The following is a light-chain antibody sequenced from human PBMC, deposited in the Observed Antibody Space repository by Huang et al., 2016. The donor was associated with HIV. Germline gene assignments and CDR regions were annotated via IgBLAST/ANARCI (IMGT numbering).Light chain of an antibody. CDR1: QRISSH. Sequence: DIQVTQSPSSLSASVGDRVTTTCRTSQRISSHLSWYQQKIGKGPKLLIYSSTVLQSGVPSRFTGSGSGTDFTLTINSLQPEDFATYYCQQTYSAPVTFGGGTRVEIK. J-gene: IGKJ4*01. CDR2: SST. V-gene: IGKV1-39*01. CDR3: QQTYSAPVT.